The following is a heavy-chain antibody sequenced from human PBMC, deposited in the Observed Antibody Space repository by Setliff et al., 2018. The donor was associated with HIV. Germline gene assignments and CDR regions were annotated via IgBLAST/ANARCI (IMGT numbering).Heavy chain of an antibody. Sequence: KPSETLSLTCAVYGGSFSGYYWSWIRQTPGKGLEWIGEINHSGSTKYNPSLKSRVTISIDTSKNQFYLKLSSVTAADTAVYDCARVGYYDSSFDYWGQGTLVTVSS. D-gene: IGHD3-22*01. CDR1: GGSFSGYY. V-gene: IGHV4-34*01. CDR2: INHSGST. CDR3: ARVGYYDSSFDY. J-gene: IGHJ4*02.